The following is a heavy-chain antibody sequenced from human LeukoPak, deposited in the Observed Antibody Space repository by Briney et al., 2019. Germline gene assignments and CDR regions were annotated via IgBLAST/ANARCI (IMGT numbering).Heavy chain of an antibody. V-gene: IGHV3-7*01. CDR2: IKQDGSEK. Sequence: PGGSLRLSCAASGFTLSSYWMSWVRQAPGKGLEWVANIKQDGSEKYYVDSVKGRFTISRDNAKNSLYLQMNSLRAEDTAVYYCARPRATYYFDYWGQGTLVTVSS. CDR1: GFTLSSYW. CDR3: ARPRATYYFDY. J-gene: IGHJ4*02. D-gene: IGHD1-26*01.